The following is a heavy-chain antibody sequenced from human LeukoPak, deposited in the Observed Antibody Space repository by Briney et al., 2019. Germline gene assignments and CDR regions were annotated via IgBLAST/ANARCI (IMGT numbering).Heavy chain of an antibody. CDR3: ARKGSGSYDVPY. CDR1: GGSISSGGYY. V-gene: IGHV4-31*03. J-gene: IGHJ4*02. Sequence: PSETLSLTCTVSGGSISSGGYYWSWIRQHPGKGLEWIGYIYYSGSTYYNPSPKSRVTISVDTSKNQFSLKLSSVTAADTAVYYCARKGSGSYDVPYWGQGTLVTVSS. CDR2: IYYSGST. D-gene: IGHD1-26*01.